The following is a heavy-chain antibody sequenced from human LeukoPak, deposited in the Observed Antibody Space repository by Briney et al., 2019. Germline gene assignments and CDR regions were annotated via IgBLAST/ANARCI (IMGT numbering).Heavy chain of an antibody. Sequence: SETLSLTCAVYGGSFSGYYWSWIRQPPGKGLEWIGEINHSGSTNYNPSLKSRVTISVDTSKNQFSLKLSSVTAADTAVYYCARVNLDCSSTSCYSGWFGPWGQGTLVTVSS. CDR1: GGSFSGYY. V-gene: IGHV4-34*01. J-gene: IGHJ5*02. CDR2: INHSGST. D-gene: IGHD2-2*01. CDR3: ARVNLDCSSTSCYSGWFGP.